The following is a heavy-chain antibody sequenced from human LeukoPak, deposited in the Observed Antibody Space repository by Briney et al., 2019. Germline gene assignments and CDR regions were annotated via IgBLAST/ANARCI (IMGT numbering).Heavy chain of an antibody. J-gene: IGHJ5*02. CDR3: ARSGTSGTTRWFDP. CDR2: ISSSSSYI. Sequence: GGSLRLSCAASGFTFSSYSMNWVRQAPGEGLEWVSSISSSSSYIYYADSVKGRFTISRDNAKNSLYLQMNSLRAEDTAVYYCARSGTSGTTRWFDPWGQGTLVTVSS. CDR1: GFTFSSYS. V-gene: IGHV3-21*01. D-gene: IGHD1-1*01.